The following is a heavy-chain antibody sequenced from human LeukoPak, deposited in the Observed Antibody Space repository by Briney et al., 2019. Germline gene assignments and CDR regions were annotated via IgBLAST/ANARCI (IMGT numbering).Heavy chain of an antibody. D-gene: IGHD3-22*01. V-gene: IGHV3-23*01. CDR2: INGSGDAT. J-gene: IGHJ4*02. CDR3: AKAPGSGYYYFDY. Sequence: GGSLRLSCAVSGFIFSHYTMTWVRQAPGKGLEWVSSINGSGDATLYADSVMGRFTISRDNAKNTVSLQMNNLRAEDTAVYYCAKAPGSGYYYFDYWGQGTLVTVSS. CDR1: GFIFSHYT.